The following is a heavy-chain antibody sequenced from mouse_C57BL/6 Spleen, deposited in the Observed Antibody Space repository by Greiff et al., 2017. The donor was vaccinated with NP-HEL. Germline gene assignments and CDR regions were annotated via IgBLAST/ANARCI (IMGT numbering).Heavy chain of an antibody. V-gene: IGHV1-15*01. CDR2: IDPETGGT. Sequence: QVQLQQSGAELVRPGASVTLSCKASGYTFTDYEMHWVKQTPVHGLEWIGAIDPETGGTAYKQKFKGKAILTADKSSSTAYMELRSLTSEDSAVYYCTRGESQEDYAMDYWGQGTSVTVSS. J-gene: IGHJ4*01. CDR3: TRGESQEDYAMDY. CDR1: GYTFTDYE.